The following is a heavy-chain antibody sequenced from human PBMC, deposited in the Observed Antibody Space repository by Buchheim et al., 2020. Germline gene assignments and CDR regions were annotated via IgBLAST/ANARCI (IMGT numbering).Heavy chain of an antibody. Sequence: EVQLVESGGGLVQPGGSLRLSCAVSGFTFSSSWMNWVRQAPGRGLEWVADIKQDGSEKYYVDSVKGRFTVSRDNAKNSLYLQMNSLRAEDTAVYYCARGDYYDRFFDIWGQGT. CDR2: IKQDGSEK. V-gene: IGHV3-7*01. CDR3: ARGDYYDRFFDI. D-gene: IGHD3-22*01. J-gene: IGHJ3*02. CDR1: GFTFSSSW.